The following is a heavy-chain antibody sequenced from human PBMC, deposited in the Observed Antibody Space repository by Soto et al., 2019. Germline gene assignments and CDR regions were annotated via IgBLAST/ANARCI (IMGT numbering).Heavy chain of an antibody. CDR1: GYSFKNYA. Sequence: QVQLVQSGPEVKRPGASVRISCRTAGYSFKNYAIHWVRLAPGKKLEWMGWSNEGSGNTRYSQKFQGRMSIARDTSASTSYLDLRSLTSEDTAIYFCARDDRTISGAVTLDYWGPGTLVTVSS. CDR3: ARDDRTISGAVTLDY. J-gene: IGHJ4*02. CDR2: SNEGSGNT. V-gene: IGHV1-3*01. D-gene: IGHD3-3*02.